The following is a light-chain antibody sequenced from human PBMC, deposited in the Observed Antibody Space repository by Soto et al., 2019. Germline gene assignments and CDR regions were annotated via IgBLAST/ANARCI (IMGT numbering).Light chain of an antibody. CDR3: QSVDRSGTWV. J-gene: IGLJ3*02. Sequence: SYELTQPPSASVSPGQTARITCSGDALPKQYAYWYQQKPGQAPVLLIYKDNERPSGISERFSGSSSGTIVTLTISGVQAEDEADYYCQSVDRSGTWVFGGGTKLTVL. V-gene: IGLV3-25*02. CDR1: ALPKQY. CDR2: KDN.